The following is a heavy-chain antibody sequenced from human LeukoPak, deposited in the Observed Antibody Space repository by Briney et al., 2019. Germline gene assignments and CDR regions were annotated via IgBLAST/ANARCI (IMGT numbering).Heavy chain of an antibody. CDR2: IKQDGSEN. CDR3: ARVLWNDAFDI. V-gene: IGHV3-7*04. CDR1: GFTFSNYW. J-gene: IGHJ3*02. Sequence: GGSLRLSCAASGFTFSNYWMSWVRQPPGKGLEWVAKIKQDGSENHYVDSVTGQFTISRDNAKKSLYLQMNSLGAEDTAVYYCARVLWNDAFDIWGQGTMVTVSS. D-gene: IGHD3-10*01.